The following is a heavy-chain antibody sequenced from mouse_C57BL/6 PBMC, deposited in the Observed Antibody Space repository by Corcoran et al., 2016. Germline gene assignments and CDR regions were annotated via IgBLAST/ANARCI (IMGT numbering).Heavy chain of an antibody. D-gene: IGHD1-1*01. CDR1: GYTFTTYG. Sequence: QIQLVQSGPELKKPGETVKISCKASGYTFTTYGMSWVKQAPGKGLKWMGWINTYSGVPTYADDFKGRFAFSLETSASTAYLQINNLKNEDTATYFCARTHYYGSSYPDYWGQGTTLTVSS. CDR3: ARTHYYGSSYPDY. J-gene: IGHJ2*01. V-gene: IGHV9-3*01. CDR2: INTYSGVP.